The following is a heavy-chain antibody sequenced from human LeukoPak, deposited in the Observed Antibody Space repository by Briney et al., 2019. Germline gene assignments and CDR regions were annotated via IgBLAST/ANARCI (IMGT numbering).Heavy chain of an antibody. Sequence: SVKVSCKASGGTFSSYAISWVRQDPGQGLEWMGGIIPIFGTANYAQKFQGRVTITADESTSTAYMELSSLRSEDTAVYYCATGRYCSSTSCYWAFDIWGQGTMVTVSS. CDR3: ATGRYCSSTSCYWAFDI. J-gene: IGHJ3*02. D-gene: IGHD2-2*01. V-gene: IGHV1-69*13. CDR2: IIPIFGTA. CDR1: GGTFSSYA.